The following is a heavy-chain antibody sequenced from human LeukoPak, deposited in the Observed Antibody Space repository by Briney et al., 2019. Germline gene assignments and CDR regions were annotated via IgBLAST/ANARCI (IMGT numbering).Heavy chain of an antibody. D-gene: IGHD6-13*01. Sequence: GGSLRLSCAASGFTFSSYWMRWVRQAPGKGLEWVANIKQDGSEKYYVDSVMGRFTISRDNAKNSLYLQMNSLRAEDTAVYYCARVRRYSSSWGYYFDYWGQGTLVTVSS. CDR2: IKQDGSEK. V-gene: IGHV3-7*01. CDR1: GFTFSSYW. CDR3: ARVRRYSSSWGYYFDY. J-gene: IGHJ4*02.